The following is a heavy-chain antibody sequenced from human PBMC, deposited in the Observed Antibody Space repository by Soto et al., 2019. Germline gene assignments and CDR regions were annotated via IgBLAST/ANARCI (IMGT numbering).Heavy chain of an antibody. J-gene: IGHJ6*02. CDR2: IVPVFPSV. CDR1: GGAFNNYA. CDR3: AREMPSTAAAYFYYGLNV. Sequence: QVQLVQSGAEVKRPGSSVKVSCKASGGAFNNYAIYWVRQAPGQGLEWLGTIVPVFPSVYYAPRFQGRLTLTACGSTDTVYMMLPSLKAEETAVYYCAREMPSTAAAYFYYGLNVWGQGTSVTVSS. V-gene: IGHV1-69*18. D-gene: IGHD6-13*01.